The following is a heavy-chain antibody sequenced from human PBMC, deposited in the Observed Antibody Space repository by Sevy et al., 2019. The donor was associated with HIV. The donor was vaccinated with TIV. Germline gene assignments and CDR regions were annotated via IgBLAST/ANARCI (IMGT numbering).Heavy chain of an antibody. D-gene: IGHD3-3*01. CDR1: GFTFSSYS. CDR3: ARGINFGVVISGYAFDI. V-gene: IGHV3-48*02. CDR2: ISSSSSTI. J-gene: IGHJ3*02. Sequence: GGSLRLSCAASGFTFSSYSMNWVRQAPGKGLEWVSYISSSSSTIYYADSVKGRFTISRDNAKNSLYLQMNSLRDEDTAVYYCARGINFGVVISGYAFDIWGQWTMVTVS.